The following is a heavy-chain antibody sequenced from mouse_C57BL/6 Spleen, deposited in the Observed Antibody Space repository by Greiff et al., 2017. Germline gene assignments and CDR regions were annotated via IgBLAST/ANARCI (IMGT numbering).Heavy chain of an antibody. V-gene: IGHV6-3*01. J-gene: IGHJ1*03. CDR1: GFTFSNYW. CDR3: TGTTVGYFDV. CDR2: IRLKSDNYAT. D-gene: IGHD2-1*01. Sequence: DVKLQESGGGLVQPGGSMKLSCVASGFTFSNYWMNWVRQSPEKGLEWVAQIRLKSDNYATHYAESGKGRFTISRDESKSSVYLQMNNLRAEDTGVYYCTGTTVGYFDVWGTGTTVTVSS.